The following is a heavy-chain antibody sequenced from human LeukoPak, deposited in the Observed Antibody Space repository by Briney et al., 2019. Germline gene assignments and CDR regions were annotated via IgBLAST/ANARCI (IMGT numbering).Heavy chain of an antibody. D-gene: IGHD3-22*01. CDR1: GGTFSSYA. Sequence: GASVKVSCKASGGTFSSYAISWVRQAPGQGLEWMGGIIPIFGTANYAQKFQGRVTITTDESTSTAYMELSSLRSEDTAVYYCARGRYYYDSSGYYSPGQHWGQGTLVTVSS. CDR2: IIPIFGTA. CDR3: ARGRYYYDSSGYYSPGQH. V-gene: IGHV1-69*05. J-gene: IGHJ1*01.